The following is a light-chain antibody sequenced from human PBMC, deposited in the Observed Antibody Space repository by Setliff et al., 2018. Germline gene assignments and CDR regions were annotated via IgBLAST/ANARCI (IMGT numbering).Light chain of an antibody. CDR3: SSYSTRTSIEV. CDR2: DVS. Sequence: QSVLTQPASVSGSPGQSITIYCIGSSSDIGAYDYVAWHQQHPGKAPKLMIYDVSHRPSGVSHRFSASKSGNTASLTISGLQVEDEADYYCSSYSTRTSIEVFGTGTKVTVL. CDR1: SSDIGAYDY. V-gene: IGLV2-14*03. J-gene: IGLJ1*01.